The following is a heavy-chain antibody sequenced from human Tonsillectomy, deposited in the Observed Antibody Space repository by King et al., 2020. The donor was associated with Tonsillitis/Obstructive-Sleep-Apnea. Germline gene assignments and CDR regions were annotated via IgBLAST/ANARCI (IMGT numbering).Heavy chain of an antibody. CDR1: GFTFSSYS. D-gene: IGHD3-22*01. CDR3: ARDVTYYYDSSGYHY. Sequence: VQLVESGGGLVQPGGSLRLSCAASGFTFSSYSMNWVRQAPGKGLEWGSYISSSSSTIYYADSVKCRFTISRDNSKNSLYLQMNSLRDEDTAVYYCARDVTYYYDSSGYHYWGQGTLVTVSS. CDR2: ISSSSSTI. V-gene: IGHV3-48*02. J-gene: IGHJ4*02.